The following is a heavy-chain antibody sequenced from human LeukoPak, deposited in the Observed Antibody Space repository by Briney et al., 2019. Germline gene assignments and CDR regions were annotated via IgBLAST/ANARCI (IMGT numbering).Heavy chain of an antibody. J-gene: IGHJ3*02. D-gene: IGHD5-18*01. V-gene: IGHV3-30*04. Sequence: GGSLRLSCAASGFTFSSYAMHWVRQAPGKGLEWVAVISYDGSNKYYADSVKGRFTISRDNSKNTLYLQMNSLRAEDTAVYYCARLYSSNAFDIWGQGTMVTVSS. CDR1: GFTFSSYA. CDR3: ARLYSSNAFDI. CDR2: ISYDGSNK.